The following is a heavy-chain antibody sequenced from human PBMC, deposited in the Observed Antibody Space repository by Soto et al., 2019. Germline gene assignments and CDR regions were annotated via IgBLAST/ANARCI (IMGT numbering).Heavy chain of an antibody. D-gene: IGHD6-19*01. Sequence: SETLSLTCAVYGGSFSGYYWSWIRQPPGKGLEWIGEINHSGSTNYNPSLKSRVTISVDTSKNQFSLKLSSVTAADTAVYYCANLAGGWYEAFGIWGQGTMVTVSS. CDR2: INHSGST. CDR1: GGSFSGYY. V-gene: IGHV4-34*01. J-gene: IGHJ3*02. CDR3: ANLAGGWYEAFGI.